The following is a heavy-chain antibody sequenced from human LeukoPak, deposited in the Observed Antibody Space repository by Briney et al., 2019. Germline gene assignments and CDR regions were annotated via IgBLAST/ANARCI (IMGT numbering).Heavy chain of an antibody. D-gene: IGHD6-13*01. CDR2: ISAYNGNT. Sequence: ASVKVSCKASGYTFTSYGISWVRQAPGQGLEWMGWISAYNGNTNYAQKLQGRVTMTTDTSTSTAYMELRSLRSDDTAVYYCAREVSSSWYEVEPFDYWGQGTLVTVSS. CDR1: GYTFTSYG. J-gene: IGHJ4*02. V-gene: IGHV1-18*01. CDR3: AREVSSSWYEVEPFDY.